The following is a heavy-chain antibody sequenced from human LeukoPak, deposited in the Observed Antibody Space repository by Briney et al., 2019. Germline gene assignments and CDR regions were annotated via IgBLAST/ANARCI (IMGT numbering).Heavy chain of an antibody. J-gene: IGHJ4*02. CDR1: GGSFSGYY. V-gene: IGHV4-34*01. CDR3: ARMPEYSSGWSLYYFDY. Sequence: SETLSLTCAVYGGSFSGYYWSWIRQPPGKGLEWIGEINHSGSTNYSPSLKSRVTISVDTSKNQFSLKLTSVTAADTAVYYCARMPEYSSGWSLYYFDYWGQGTLVTVSS. CDR2: INHSGST. D-gene: IGHD6-19*01.